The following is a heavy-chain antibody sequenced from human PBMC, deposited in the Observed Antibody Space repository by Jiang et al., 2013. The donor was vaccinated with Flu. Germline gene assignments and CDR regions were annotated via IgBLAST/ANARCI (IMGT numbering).Heavy chain of an antibody. CDR1: GFTFKDYY. J-gene: IGHJ4*02. D-gene: IGHD7-27*01. CDR3: ARVFTGVFDS. V-gene: IGHV3-11*04. Sequence: VQLVESGGALVKPGGSLRLSCAASGFTFKDYYMSWIRQAPGRGLEWIAYILAGGTITYYSESVKGRFTISRDNTKNSVYLQMNSLRADDTAVYYCARVFTGVFDSWGQGTLVTVSS. CDR2: ILAGGTIT.